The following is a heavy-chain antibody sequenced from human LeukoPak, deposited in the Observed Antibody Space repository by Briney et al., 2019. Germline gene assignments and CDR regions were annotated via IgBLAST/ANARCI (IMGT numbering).Heavy chain of an antibody. V-gene: IGHV3-11*01. CDR1: GFTFSDYY. CDR3: TIGYSYGIDAFDI. D-gene: IGHD5-18*01. J-gene: IGHJ3*02. CDR2: ISSSGSTI. Sequence: PGGSLRLSCAASGFTFSDYYMSWIRQAPGKGLEWVSYISSSGSTIYYADSVKGRLTISRDNAKNSLYLQMNSLRAEDTAVYYCTIGYSYGIDAFDIWGQGTMVTVSS.